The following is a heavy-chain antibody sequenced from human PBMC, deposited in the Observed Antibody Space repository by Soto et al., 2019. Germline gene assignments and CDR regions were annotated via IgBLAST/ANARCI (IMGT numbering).Heavy chain of an antibody. CDR3: ARAGYSGKDYYGMDV. CDR2: INPNSGGT. J-gene: IGHJ6*02. CDR1: GYTFTGYY. D-gene: IGHD5-12*01. Sequence: GASVKVSCKASGYTFTGYYMHWVRQAPGQGLEWMGWINPNSGGTNYAQKFQGWVTMTRDTSISTAYMELSRLRSDDTAVYYCARAGYSGKDYYGMDVWGQGTTVTVSS. V-gene: IGHV1-2*04.